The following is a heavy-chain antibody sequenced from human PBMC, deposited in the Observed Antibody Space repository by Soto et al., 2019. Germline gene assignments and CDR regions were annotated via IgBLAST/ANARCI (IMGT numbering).Heavy chain of an antibody. CDR1: GGSISSGDYY. D-gene: IGHD3-10*01. CDR3: ARDCKYYGSGSYSWYYYGMDV. J-gene: IGHJ6*02. Sequence: SETLSLTGTVSGGSISSGDYYWSWIRQPPGKVLEWIGYIYYSGSTYYNPSLKSRVTTSVDTSKNQFSLKLSSVTAADTAVYYCARDCKYYGSGSYSWYYYGMDVWGQGTTVTVSS. V-gene: IGHV4-30-4*01. CDR2: IYYSGST.